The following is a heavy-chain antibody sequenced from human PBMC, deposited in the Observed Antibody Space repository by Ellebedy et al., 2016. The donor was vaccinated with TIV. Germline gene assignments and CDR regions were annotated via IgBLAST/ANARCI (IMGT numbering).Heavy chain of an antibody. CDR3: ARDNSGYEGTAFDI. Sequence: ASVKVSCKASGYTFTGYYMHWVRQAPGQGLEWMGWINSNSGGTNYAQKFQGRVTMTRDTSISTAYMELSRLRSDDTAVYYCARDNSGYEGTAFDIWGQGTMVTVSS. CDR1: GYTFTGYY. V-gene: IGHV1-2*02. CDR2: INSNSGGT. J-gene: IGHJ3*02. D-gene: IGHD5-12*01.